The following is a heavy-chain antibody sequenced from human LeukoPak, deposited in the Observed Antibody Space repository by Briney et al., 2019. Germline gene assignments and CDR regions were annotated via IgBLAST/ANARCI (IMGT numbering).Heavy chain of an antibody. V-gene: IGHV3-7*05. CDR3: ALYIWNSKRDFDY. CDR2: IKHDGSEK. Sequence: GGSLRLSCAASGFTVSSYWMSWVRQAPGKGLELVANIKHDGSEKYYGDSVKGRFTISRDNARTSLYLQMHSLRAEDTAVYYCALYIWNSKRDFDYWGQGTLVTVSS. CDR1: GFTVSSYW. D-gene: IGHD1-7*01. J-gene: IGHJ4*02.